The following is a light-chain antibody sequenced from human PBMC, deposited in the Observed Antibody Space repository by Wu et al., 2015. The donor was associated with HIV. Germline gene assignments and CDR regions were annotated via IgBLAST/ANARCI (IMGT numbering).Light chain of an antibody. CDR1: QDISTY. CDR2: DAS. V-gene: IGKV1-9*01. J-gene: IGKJ5*01. CDR3: QQLNSFPLT. Sequence: DIQMTQSPSSLSASIGDRVNITCRASQDISTYLAWYQQTPGKAPRVLIYDASTLQSGVSSRFSGSGSGADFTLTISGLQREDFAVYFCQQLNSFPLTFGQGSRLEI.